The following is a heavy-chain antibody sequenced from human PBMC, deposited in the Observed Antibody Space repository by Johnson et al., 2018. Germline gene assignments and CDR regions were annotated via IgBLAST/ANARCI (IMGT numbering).Heavy chain of an antibody. V-gene: IGHV3-23*04. CDR2: ITSGGNT. CDR3: AKDIAVAGTVRPDY. Sequence: VQLVQSGGGLVQPGGSLRLSCAASGFSFWSYAMSWVRQTPGKGLEWVSIITSGGNTDYADSVKGRFTISRDTSNNTVYLQMNSLRVEDTAVYYCAKDIAVAGTVRPDYWGQGTLVTVSS. D-gene: IGHD6-19*01. J-gene: IGHJ4*02. CDR1: GFSFWSYA.